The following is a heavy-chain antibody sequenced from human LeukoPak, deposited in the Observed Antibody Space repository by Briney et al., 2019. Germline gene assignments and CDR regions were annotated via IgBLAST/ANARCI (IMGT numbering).Heavy chain of an antibody. CDR2: IYSGGST. J-gene: IGHJ5*02. CDR3: ARETRSGGSLLRGNWFDP. V-gene: IGHV3-66*01. D-gene: IGHD2-15*01. Sequence: GGSLRLSCAASEFSVGSNYMTWVRQAPGKGLEWVSLIYSGGSTYYADSVKGRFTISRDNSKNTLYLQMNSLRAEDTAVYYCARETRSGGSLLRGNWFDPWGQGTLVTVSS. CDR1: EFSVGSNY.